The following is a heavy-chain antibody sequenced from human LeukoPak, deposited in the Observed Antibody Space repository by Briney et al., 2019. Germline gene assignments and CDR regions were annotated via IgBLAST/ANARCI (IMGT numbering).Heavy chain of an antibody. CDR3: ARLYYYDSSGYLV. D-gene: IGHD3-22*01. J-gene: IGHJ4*02. Sequence: SETLSLTCAVSGYSISSGYYWGWIRQPPGKGLEWIGSIYHSGSTYYNPSLKSRVATSVDTSKNQFSLKLSSVAAADTAVYYCARLYYYDSSGYLVWGQGTLVTVSS. CDR1: GYSISSGYY. CDR2: IYHSGST. V-gene: IGHV4-38-2*01.